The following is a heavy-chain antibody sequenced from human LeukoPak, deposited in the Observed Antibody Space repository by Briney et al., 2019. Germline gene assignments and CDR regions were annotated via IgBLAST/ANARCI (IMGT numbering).Heavy chain of an antibody. CDR2: ISAYNGNT. CDR1: SYTFTSDG. Sequence: ASVKVSCKDSSYTFTSDGISWVRQAPGQGLEWMGWISAYNGNTNYAQKLQGRVTMTTDTSTSTAYMELRSLRSDDTAVYYCARPRGRIAENAFDIWGQGTMVTVSS. D-gene: IGHD6-13*01. CDR3: ARPRGRIAENAFDI. J-gene: IGHJ3*02. V-gene: IGHV1-18*01.